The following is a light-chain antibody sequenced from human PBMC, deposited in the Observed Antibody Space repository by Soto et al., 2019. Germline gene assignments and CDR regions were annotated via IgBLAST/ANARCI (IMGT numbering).Light chain of an antibody. CDR3: CSYAGSSTLVV. CDR1: SSDVGRYNL. V-gene: IGLV2-23*02. CDR2: EVS. Sequence: QSVLTQPASVSGSPGQSITISCTGTSSDVGRYNLVSWYQQHTGKAPKLMIYEVSKRPSGVSNRFSGSKSGNTASLTISGLQAEDEADYYCCSYAGSSTLVVFGGGTKVTVL. J-gene: IGLJ2*01.